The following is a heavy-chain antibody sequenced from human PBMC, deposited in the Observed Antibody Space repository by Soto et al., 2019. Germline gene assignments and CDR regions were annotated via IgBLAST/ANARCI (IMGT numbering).Heavy chain of an antibody. CDR2: IVVGSGNT. V-gene: IGHV1-58*01. Sequence: ASVKVSCKASGFTFTSSAVQWVRQARGQRLEWIGWIVVGSGNTNYAQKFQERVTITRDMSTSTAYMELSSLRSEDTAVYYCAADRYYDDSSGEYWYSDLWYRCTLV. D-gene: IGHD3-22*01. J-gene: IGHJ2*01. CDR1: GFTFTSSA. CDR3: AADRYYDDSSGEYWYSDL.